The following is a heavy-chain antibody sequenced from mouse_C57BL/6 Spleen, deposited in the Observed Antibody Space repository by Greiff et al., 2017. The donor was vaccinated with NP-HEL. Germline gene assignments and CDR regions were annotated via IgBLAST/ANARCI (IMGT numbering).Heavy chain of an antibody. Sequence: EVKLVESGAELVRPGASVKLSCTASGFNIKDDYMHWVKQRPEQGLEWIGWIDPENGDTEYASKFQGKATITADTSSNTAYLQLSSLTSEDTAVYYCTTRARDSSGYLAWFAYWGQGTLVTVSA. V-gene: IGHV14-4*01. D-gene: IGHD3-2*02. CDR3: TTRARDSSGYLAWFAY. CDR2: IDPENGDT. CDR1: GFNIKDDY. J-gene: IGHJ3*01.